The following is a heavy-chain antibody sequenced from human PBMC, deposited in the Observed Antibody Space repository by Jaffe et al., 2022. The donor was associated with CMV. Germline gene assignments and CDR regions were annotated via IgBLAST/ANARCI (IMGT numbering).Heavy chain of an antibody. CDR3: ARAEGYGWHRY. J-gene: IGHJ4*02. CDR1: GFTISNSL. D-gene: IGHD5-18*01. V-gene: IGHV3-7*04. Sequence: EVQLVESGGDLVQPGGSLRLSCAASGFTISNSLMSWVRQAPGKGLEWVAYLQEDGSGRFYVDSVEGRFTISRDNAKNSLYLQMNRLRAEDTAVYYCARAEGYGWHRYWGQGTLVTVSS. CDR2: LQEDGSGR.